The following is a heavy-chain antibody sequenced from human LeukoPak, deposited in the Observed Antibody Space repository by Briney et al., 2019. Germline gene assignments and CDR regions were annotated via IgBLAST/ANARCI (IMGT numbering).Heavy chain of an antibody. J-gene: IGHJ4*02. D-gene: IGHD3-22*01. CDR3: AKDLRYDSSGYDY. CDR2: ISSSGSTI. Sequence: GGSLRLSCAASGFTFSDYYMSWIRQAPGKGLEWVSYISSSGSTIYYADSVKGRFTISRDNAKNSLYLQMNSLRAEDTALYYCAKDLRYDSSGYDYWGQGTLVTVSS. V-gene: IGHV3-11*01. CDR1: GFTFSDYY.